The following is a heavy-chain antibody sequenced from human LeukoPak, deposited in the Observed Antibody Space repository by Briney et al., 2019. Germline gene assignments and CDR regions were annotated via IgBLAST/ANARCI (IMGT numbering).Heavy chain of an antibody. CDR2: ISSYSTYT. V-gene: IGHV1-18*01. CDR3: ARALGITMVRGVISRSWFDP. D-gene: IGHD3-10*01. Sequence: ASVKVSCKASGYSFTTHGISWVRQAPGQGLEWMGWISSYSTYTTYAQKFQGRVTMTTDTSTSTAYMELRSLRSDDTAVYYCARALGITMVRGVISRSWFDPWGQGTLVTVSS. J-gene: IGHJ5*02. CDR1: GYSFTTHG.